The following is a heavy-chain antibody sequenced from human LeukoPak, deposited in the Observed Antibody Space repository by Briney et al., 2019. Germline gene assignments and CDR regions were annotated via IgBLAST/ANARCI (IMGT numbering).Heavy chain of an antibody. D-gene: IGHD3-9*01. CDR2: IYHSGST. Sequence: PSETLSLTCTVSGFSISSGDYWGWVRQPPGKGLEWIGSIYHSGSTYYNPSLKSRVTISVDPSKNQFSLKLSSVTAADTAVYYCARVFDILTGYAGGNWFDPWGQGTLVTVSS. V-gene: IGHV4-38-2*02. CDR3: ARVFDILTGYAGGNWFDP. J-gene: IGHJ5*02. CDR1: GFSISSGDY.